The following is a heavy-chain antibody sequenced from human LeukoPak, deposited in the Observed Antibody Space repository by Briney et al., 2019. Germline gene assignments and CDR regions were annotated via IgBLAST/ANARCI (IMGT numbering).Heavy chain of an antibody. CDR2: IYYSGST. CDR1: GGSISSYY. Sequence: NPSGTLSLTCTVSGGSISSYYWSWIRQPPGKGLEWIGYIYYSGSTNYNPSLKSRVTISVDTSKNQFSLKLSSVTAADTAVYYCARDRKGQLSLNPWGQGTLVTVSS. J-gene: IGHJ5*02. CDR3: ARDRKGQLSLNP. V-gene: IGHV4-59*01. D-gene: IGHD5-18*01.